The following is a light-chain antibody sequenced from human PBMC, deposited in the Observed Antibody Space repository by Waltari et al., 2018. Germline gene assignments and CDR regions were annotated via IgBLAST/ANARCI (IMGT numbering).Light chain of an antibody. V-gene: IGKV3-20*01. CDR3: QHYVRLPVT. CDR2: GAS. J-gene: IGKJ1*01. CDR1: QSVGRT. Sequence: EIVLTQSPGTLSLSPGERATLSCRTSQSVGRTLAWYQQKPGQAPRLLIYGASIRATGIPDRFSGSGCGTDFSFTISRLEPEDFAVYYCQHYVRLPVTFGQGTKVEIK.